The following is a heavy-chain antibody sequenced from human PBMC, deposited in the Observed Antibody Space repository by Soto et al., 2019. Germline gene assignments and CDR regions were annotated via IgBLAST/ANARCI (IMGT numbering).Heavy chain of an antibody. V-gene: IGHV3-23*01. CDR2: ISGSGGST. J-gene: IGHJ3*02. CDR1: GFTFSSYA. CDR3: AKGRGDYGDYEYAFDI. Sequence: GGSLRLSCAASGFTFSSYAMSWVRQAPGKGLEWVSAISGSGGSTYYADSVKGRFTISRDNSKNTLYLQMNSLRAEDTAVYYCAKGRGDYGDYEYAFDIWGQGTMVTVSS. D-gene: IGHD4-17*01.